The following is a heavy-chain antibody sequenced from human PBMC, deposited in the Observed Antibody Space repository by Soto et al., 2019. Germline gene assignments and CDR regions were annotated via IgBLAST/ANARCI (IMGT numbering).Heavy chain of an antibody. CDR3: TRGPRPTSVGTGAY. CDR1: GFTFSTYW. D-gene: IGHD3-10*01. Sequence: PGGSLRLSCAASGFTFSTYWMHWVRQAPGKGLVWVSRINYDGSSTDYADSMKGRFTISRDNAKNTLYLQMNTLTAEDTAVYYCTRGPRPTSVGTGAYWGQGTLVTVSS. J-gene: IGHJ4*02. CDR2: INYDGSST. V-gene: IGHV3-74*01.